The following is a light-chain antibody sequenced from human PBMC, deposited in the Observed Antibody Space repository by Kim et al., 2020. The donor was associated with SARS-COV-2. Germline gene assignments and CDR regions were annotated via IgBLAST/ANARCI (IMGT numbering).Light chain of an antibody. CDR1: QGISSY. CDR2: AES. Sequence: ASIGDRVTITCRASQGISSYLAWYQQKPVQAPKRLIYAESTLQSGVPSRFSGSGSGTDFTLTISCLQSEDFATYYCQQYYSYPLTFGQGTRLEIK. V-gene: IGKV1-8*01. CDR3: QQYYSYPLT. J-gene: IGKJ5*01.